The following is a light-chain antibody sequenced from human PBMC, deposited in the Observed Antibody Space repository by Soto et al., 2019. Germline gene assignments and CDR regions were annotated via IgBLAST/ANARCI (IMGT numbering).Light chain of an antibody. CDR2: KAS. J-gene: IGKJ4*01. V-gene: IGKV1-5*03. CDR1: QSIGAS. Sequence: DIQMTQSPSTLYASVGDRVTITCRASQSIGASLAWFQQKPGKAPNLLIYKASSLESGVPSRFSGSGSGTGFTLTISTLQTDDFATDYFQQYNSSSLTVGGGTKVEIK. CDR3: QQYNSSSLT.